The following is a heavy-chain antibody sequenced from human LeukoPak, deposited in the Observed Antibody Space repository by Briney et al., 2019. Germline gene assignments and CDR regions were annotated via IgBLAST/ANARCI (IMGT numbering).Heavy chain of an antibody. CDR1: GFTFSTYA. CDR2: ISGSGGST. J-gene: IGHJ4*02. V-gene: IGHV3-23*01. D-gene: IGHD5-18*01. CDR3: TKGGYNYNYGELDY. Sequence: PGGSLRLSCAASGFTFSTYAMTWVRRAPGKGLEWVSVISGSGGSTYYADSVKGRFTISRDNSKNTLNLQMNSLRAEDTAVYYCTKGGYNYNYGELDYWGQGTLVTVSS.